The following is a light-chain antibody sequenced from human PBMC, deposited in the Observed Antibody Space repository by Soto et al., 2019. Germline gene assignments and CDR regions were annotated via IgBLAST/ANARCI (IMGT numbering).Light chain of an antibody. CDR3: SSFTTTNTWV. CDR1: RSDVGGYNS. J-gene: IGLJ3*02. Sequence: QPALTQPASVSGSPGQSITISCTGTRSDVGGYNSVCWHQQHPGKAPKLIIYEVSNRPSGVSDRFSASKSGNTASLTISGLQADDEADYYCSSFTTTNTWVFGGGTKVTVL. V-gene: IGLV2-14*01. CDR2: EVS.